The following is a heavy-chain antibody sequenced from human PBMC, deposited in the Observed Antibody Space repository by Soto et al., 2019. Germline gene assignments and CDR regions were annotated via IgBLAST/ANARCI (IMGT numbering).Heavy chain of an antibody. CDR3: ARVRGTAGKRYFDY. J-gene: IGHJ4*02. D-gene: IGHD6-13*01. CDR2: TYYSGST. Sequence: QVQLQESGPRLVKPSETLSLTCTVSGGSMIAYYWNWMRQPPGKGLQWIGYTYYSGSTNYNPSLKSRVTLSVDSSKNQFSLKLDSVTPADTAVYYCARVRGTAGKRYFDYWGPGTLVTVSS. CDR1: GGSMIAYY. V-gene: IGHV4-59*01.